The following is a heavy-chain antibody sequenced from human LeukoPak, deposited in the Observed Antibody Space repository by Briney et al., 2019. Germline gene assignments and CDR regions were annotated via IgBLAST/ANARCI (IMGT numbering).Heavy chain of an antibody. Sequence: GGSLRLSCAASGFTFDDYIMHWVRQAPGKGLEWVSLISWDGDTTYYADSVKGRFTISRDNARNSLYLQMNSLRAEDTALYYCAKGSRYRENYYYYYMDVWGKGTTVTISS. D-gene: IGHD1-1*01. V-gene: IGHV3-43*01. CDR3: AKGSRYRENYYYYYMDV. CDR2: ISWDGDTT. J-gene: IGHJ6*03. CDR1: GFTFDDYI.